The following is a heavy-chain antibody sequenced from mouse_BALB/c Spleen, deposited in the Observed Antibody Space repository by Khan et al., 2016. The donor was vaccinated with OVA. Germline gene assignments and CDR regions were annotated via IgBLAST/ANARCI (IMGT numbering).Heavy chain of an antibody. Sequence: EVKLEVSGPSLVKPSQTLSLTCSVTGDSITSGYWNWIRKFPGNKLEYMGYISSSDSTFYNPSLKSRSSITRDTSKNQYYLQLNSVTTEDTATYYCARWNYRYDGYFDYWGQGTTLTVSS. CDR1: GDSITSGY. CDR3: ARWNYRYDGYFDY. D-gene: IGHD2-14*01. V-gene: IGHV3-8*02. J-gene: IGHJ2*01. CDR2: ISSSDST.